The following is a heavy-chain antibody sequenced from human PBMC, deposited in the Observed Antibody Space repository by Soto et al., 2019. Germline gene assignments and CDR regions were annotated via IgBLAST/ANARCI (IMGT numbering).Heavy chain of an antibody. D-gene: IGHD6-13*01. CDR2: INTQAGGT. V-gene: IGHV1-2*02. Sequence: GASVKVSCKASGYTFTGYYMHWVRQAPGQGLEWMGWINTQAGGTSYAQRFQGRVTMTRDTSMNTAYMELSRLTSDDTAVYYCARDHGSSWPRNFDYWGQGTLVTVSS. CDR3: ARDHGSSWPRNFDY. CDR1: GYTFTGYY. J-gene: IGHJ4*02.